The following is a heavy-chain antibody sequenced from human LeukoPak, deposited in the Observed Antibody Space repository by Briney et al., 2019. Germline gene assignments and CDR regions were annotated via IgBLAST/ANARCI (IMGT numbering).Heavy chain of an antibody. D-gene: IGHD5/OR15-5a*01. J-gene: IGHJ6*03. CDR3: AKDSQASTILDYYYMDV. CDR2: ISYVGSNK. CDR1: GFTFSSYG. V-gene: IGHV3-30*18. Sequence: GRSLRLSCAASGFTFSSYGMHWVRQAPGKGLEWVAVISYVGSNKYYADSVKGRFTISRDNSKNTLYLQMNSLRAEDTAVYYCAKDSQASTILDYYYMDVWGKGTTVTVSS.